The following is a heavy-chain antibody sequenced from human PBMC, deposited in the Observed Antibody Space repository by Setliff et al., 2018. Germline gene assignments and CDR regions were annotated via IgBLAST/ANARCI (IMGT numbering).Heavy chain of an antibody. J-gene: IGHJ6*03. D-gene: IGHD3-22*01. CDR1: GFTVSSKY. V-gene: IGHV3-21*01. CDR2: ISSRSTYI. Sequence: GGSLRLSCAASGFTVSSKYMSRVRQAPGKGLEWVSYISSRSTYIGYAASVKGRFTISRDNANQSLYLQMNSLRAEDTAVYYCARLALTGYDSSGYYYALEYYYYMDVWGKGTTVTV. CDR3: ARLALTGYDSSGYYYALEYYYYMDV.